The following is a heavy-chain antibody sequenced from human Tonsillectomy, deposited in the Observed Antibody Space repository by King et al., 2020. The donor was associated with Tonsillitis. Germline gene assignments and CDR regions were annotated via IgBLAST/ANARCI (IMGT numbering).Heavy chain of an antibody. CDR1: GGSISGYY. D-gene: IGHD2-21*02. V-gene: IGHV4-59*01. Sequence: QLQESGPGLVKPSETLSLTCTVSGGSISGYYWSWIRQPPGKGLEFIGYVSYTGSTNDNPSLKSRVGISLDTSENQISLRLRSVTAADTAVYYCASGTDDAYCGGDCYPYFDYWGQGTLVTVSS. CDR3: ASGTDDAYCGGDCYPYFDY. CDR2: VSYTGST. J-gene: IGHJ4*02.